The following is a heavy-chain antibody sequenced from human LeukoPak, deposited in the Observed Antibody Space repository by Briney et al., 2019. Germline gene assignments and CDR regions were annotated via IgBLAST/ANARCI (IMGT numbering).Heavy chain of an antibody. V-gene: IGHV4-39*01. D-gene: IGHD2-8*01. CDR1: GGSISSSNYY. J-gene: IGHJ5*02. Sequence: SETLSLTCTVPGGSISSSNYYWGWIRQPPGKGLEWIGSIYYSGSTYYNPSLKSRVTISVDTSKNQFSLKLRSVTAADTAVYYCARPRSRVSWFDPWGQGTLVTVSS. CDR3: ARPRSRVSWFDP. CDR2: IYYSGST.